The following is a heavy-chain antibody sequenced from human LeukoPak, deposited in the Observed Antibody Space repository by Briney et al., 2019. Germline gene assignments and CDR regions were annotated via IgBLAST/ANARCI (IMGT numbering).Heavy chain of an antibody. CDR2: INHSGST. J-gene: IGHJ5*02. D-gene: IGHD2-15*01. Sequence: SETLSLTCAVYGGSFSGYYWSWIRQPPGKGLEWIGEINHSGSTNYNPSLKSRVTISVDTSKNQFSLKLSSVTAADTAVYYCARGRVVVAATRTKGWFDPWGQGTLVTVSS. V-gene: IGHV4-34*01. CDR1: GGSFSGYY. CDR3: ARGRVVVAATRTKGWFDP.